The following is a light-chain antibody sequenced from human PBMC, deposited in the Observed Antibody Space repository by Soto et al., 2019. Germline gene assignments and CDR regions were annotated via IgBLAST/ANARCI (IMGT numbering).Light chain of an antibody. Sequence: DIQMTQSPSSLSASVGDRVTITCRASQGISRFLAWYQHKPGKVPKLLIYAASILQSGVPPRFSGSGFRPDFTLTNRSLQPEDVATYYCKKNKTVRRTFGQGTKVEF. V-gene: IGKV1-27*01. J-gene: IGKJ1*01. CDR3: KKNKTVRRT. CDR2: AAS. CDR1: QGISRF.